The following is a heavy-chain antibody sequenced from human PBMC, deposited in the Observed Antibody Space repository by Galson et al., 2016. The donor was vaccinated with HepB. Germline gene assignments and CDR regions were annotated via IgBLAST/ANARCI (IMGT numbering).Heavy chain of an antibody. V-gene: IGHV3-7*03. CDR3: SPVFGP. CDR1: GFPFSDNW. Sequence: SLRLSCAASGFPFSDNWMSWVRQAPGKGLEWVANITIDGSGKYYADSVKGRFTISRDNAKDSLYLQMNRLRPDDKALYYCSPVFGPWGQGTLVTVSS. J-gene: IGHJ5*02. CDR2: ITIDGSGK.